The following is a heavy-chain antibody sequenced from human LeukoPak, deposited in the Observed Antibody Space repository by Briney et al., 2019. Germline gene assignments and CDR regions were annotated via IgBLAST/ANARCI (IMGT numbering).Heavy chain of an antibody. D-gene: IGHD3-16*01. Sequence: SETLSLTCTVSGGSVSSGSYYWSWIRQPPGKGLEWIGYINYSGSTNYNPSLKSRVTISVDTSKNQFSLKLSSVTAADTAVYYCARENGGGFDYWGQGTLVTVSS. V-gene: IGHV4-61*01. CDR1: GGSVSSGSYY. J-gene: IGHJ4*02. CDR2: INYSGST. CDR3: ARENGGGFDY.